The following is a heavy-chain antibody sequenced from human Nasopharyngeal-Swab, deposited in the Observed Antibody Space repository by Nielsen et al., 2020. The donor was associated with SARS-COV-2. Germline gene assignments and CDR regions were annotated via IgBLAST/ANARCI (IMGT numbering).Heavy chain of an antibody. CDR3: AAQLWSFWFDY. CDR2: FDPEDGEK. J-gene: IGHJ4*02. CDR1: GYTLPEVA. V-gene: IGHV1-24*01. D-gene: IGHD3-10*01. Sequence: ASVKVSCKVSGYTLPEVAIHWVRQAPGQGPEWMGGFDPEDGEKIYAQKFQGRVTITVPSSTDTAYMELRSLRSEDTAIYYCAAQLWSFWFDYWGQGTLVTVSS.